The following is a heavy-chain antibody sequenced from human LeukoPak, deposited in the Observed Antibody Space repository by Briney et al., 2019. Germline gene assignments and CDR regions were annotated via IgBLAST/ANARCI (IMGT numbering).Heavy chain of an antibody. J-gene: IGHJ4*02. CDR2: ISGSGGST. CDR3: AKNPRFGYSSGWYYFDY. Sequence: GGSLRLSCAASGFIFSHYGMSWVRQAPGKGLEWVSAISGSGGSTYYADSVKGRFTISRDNSKNTLYLQMNSLRAEDTAVYYCAKNPRFGYSSGWYYFDYWGQGTLVTVSS. V-gene: IGHV3-23*01. CDR1: GFIFSHYG. D-gene: IGHD6-19*01.